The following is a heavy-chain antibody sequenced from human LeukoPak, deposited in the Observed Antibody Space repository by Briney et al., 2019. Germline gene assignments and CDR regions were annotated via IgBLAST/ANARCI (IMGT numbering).Heavy chain of an antibody. CDR3: ARDRRFPYCGGDCPPDAFDI. Sequence: GGSLRLSCAASRFTFSDYYMSWIRQAPGKGLEWVSYISSSGSTIYYADSVKGRFTISRDNAKNSLYLQMNSLRAEDTAVYYCARDRRFPYCGGDCPPDAFDIWGQGTMVTVSS. V-gene: IGHV3-11*01. D-gene: IGHD2-21*02. CDR2: ISSSGSTI. CDR1: RFTFSDYY. J-gene: IGHJ3*02.